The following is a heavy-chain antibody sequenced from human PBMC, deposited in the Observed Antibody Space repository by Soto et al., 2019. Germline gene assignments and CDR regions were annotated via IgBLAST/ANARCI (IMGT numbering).Heavy chain of an antibody. J-gene: IGHJ6*02. D-gene: IGHD2-15*01. V-gene: IGHV1-69*12. CDR1: GGTFSSYA. CDR2: IIPIFGTA. Sequence: HVQLVQSGAEVKKPGSSVKVSCKASGGTFSSYAISWVRQAPGQGLEWMGGIIPIFGTADYAQKFQGRVTITEDESTRTAYMELSSLRSEDTAVYYCASVETQRYSYGMDVWGQGTTVTVSS. CDR3: ASVETQRYSYGMDV.